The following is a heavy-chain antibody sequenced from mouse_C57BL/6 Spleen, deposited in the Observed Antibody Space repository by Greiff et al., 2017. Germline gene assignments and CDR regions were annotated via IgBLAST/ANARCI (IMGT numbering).Heavy chain of an antibody. J-gene: IGHJ4*01. V-gene: IGHV1-78*01. D-gene: IGHD1-1*01. CDR3: ARAGITTAPDYAMDY. Sequence: VQLQQPDAELVKPGASVKISCKVSGYTFTDHTIHWMKQRPEQGLEWIGYIYPRDGSTKYNEKFKGKDTLTADKSSSTAYMQLNSLTSEDSAVYFCARAGITTAPDYAMDYWGQGTSVTVSS. CDR2: IYPRDGST. CDR1: GYTFTDHT.